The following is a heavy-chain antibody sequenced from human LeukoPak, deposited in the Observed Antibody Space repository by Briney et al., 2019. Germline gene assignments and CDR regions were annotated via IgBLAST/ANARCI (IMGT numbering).Heavy chain of an antibody. CDR2: ICDSGST. Sequence: PSETLSLTCTVSGGSISGYCWSWIRQPPGKGLEWIGYICDSGSTNFNPSLKSRVTISVDTSKNQFSLKLSSVTAADTAVYYCARRRASGFGELLDYWGQGTLVTVSS. V-gene: IGHV4-59*08. D-gene: IGHD3-10*01. CDR1: GGSISGYC. CDR3: ARRRASGFGELLDY. J-gene: IGHJ4*02.